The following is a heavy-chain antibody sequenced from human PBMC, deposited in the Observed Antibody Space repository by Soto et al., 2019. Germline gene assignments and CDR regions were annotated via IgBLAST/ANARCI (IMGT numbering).Heavy chain of an antibody. Sequence: SVKVSCKVPGGTFSTHTISWVRQAPGQGLEWLGRIIPTPQITTYAQKFQGRVTITADKWTNTAYMELSSLTYEDTAVYYCARDKDCVTATCHGDLDYWGQGSRVTVSS. CDR2: IIPTPQIT. J-gene: IGHJ4*02. V-gene: IGHV1-69*04. CDR3: ARDKDCVTATCHGDLDY. D-gene: IGHD2-21*01. CDR1: GGTFSTHT.